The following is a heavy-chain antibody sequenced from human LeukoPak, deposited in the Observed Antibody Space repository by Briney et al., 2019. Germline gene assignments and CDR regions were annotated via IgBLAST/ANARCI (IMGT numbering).Heavy chain of an antibody. CDR3: ARHGITIFGVVYYGMDV. Sequence: PSETLSLTCTVSGGSISSYYRSWIRQPPGKGLEWIGYIYYSGSTNYNPSLKSRVTISVDTSKNQFSLKLSSVTAADTAVYYCARHGITIFGVVYYGMDVWGQGTTVTVSS. V-gene: IGHV4-59*08. CDR1: GGSISSYY. D-gene: IGHD3-3*01. CDR2: IYYSGST. J-gene: IGHJ6*02.